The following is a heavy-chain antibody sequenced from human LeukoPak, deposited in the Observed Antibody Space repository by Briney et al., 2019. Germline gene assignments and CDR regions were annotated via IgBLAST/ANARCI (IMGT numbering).Heavy chain of an antibody. V-gene: IGHV4-61*02. CDR1: GGSISSGSYY. J-gene: IGHJ6*03. CDR2: IYTSGST. CDR3: AKEMRNWHYSYYYYMDV. Sequence: SQTLSLTCTVSGGSISSGSYYWGWIREPAGKGLDWIGRIYTSGSTNYNPPPKTRVTISVDTSKNQFSLKLSSVTAADTAVYYCAKEMRNWHYSYYYYMDVWGKGTTVTVSS. D-gene: IGHD1-1*01.